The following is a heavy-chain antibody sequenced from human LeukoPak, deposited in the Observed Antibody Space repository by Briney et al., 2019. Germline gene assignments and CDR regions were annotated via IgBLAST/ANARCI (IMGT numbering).Heavy chain of an antibody. Sequence: ASVKVSCKASGYSFTYYVINWVRQVPGQGLEWIGWISPYNGNTDYAQKLQGRVTLTTDTSTSTAYMELRSLRSDDTAVYYCARPGTSWYTTYYFDSWGQGTLVTVSS. D-gene: IGHD6-13*01. V-gene: IGHV1-18*01. CDR3: ARPGTSWYTTYYFDS. J-gene: IGHJ4*02. CDR2: ISPYNGNT. CDR1: GYSFTYYV.